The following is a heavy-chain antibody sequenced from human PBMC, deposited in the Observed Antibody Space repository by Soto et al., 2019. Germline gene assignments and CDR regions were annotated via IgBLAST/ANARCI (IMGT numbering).Heavy chain of an antibody. Sequence: QLQLQESGPGLVKPSETLSLTCTVSGGSISSSSYYWGWIRQPPGKGLEWIGSIYYSGSTYYNPSLKSRVTIPVDTSKNQFSLKLSSVTAADTAVYYCARHGGYDMYYFDYWGQGTLVTVSS. CDR3: ARHGGYDMYYFDY. V-gene: IGHV4-39*01. J-gene: IGHJ4*02. CDR1: GGSISSSSYY. CDR2: IYYSGST. D-gene: IGHD5-12*01.